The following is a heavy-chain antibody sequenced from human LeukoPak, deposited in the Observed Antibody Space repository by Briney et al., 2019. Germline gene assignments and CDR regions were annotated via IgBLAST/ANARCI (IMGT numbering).Heavy chain of an antibody. CDR3: ARGNLYCSSTSCHDYYYYGMDV. CDR1: GYTFTSYG. D-gene: IGHD2-2*01. Sequence: GASVKVSCKASGYTFTSYGISWVRQAPGQGLEWMGWISAYNGNTNYAQKLQGRVTMTTDTSTSTAHMELRSLRSDDTAVYYCARGNLYCSSTSCHDYYYYGMDVWGQGTTVTVSS. V-gene: IGHV1-18*01. CDR2: ISAYNGNT. J-gene: IGHJ6*02.